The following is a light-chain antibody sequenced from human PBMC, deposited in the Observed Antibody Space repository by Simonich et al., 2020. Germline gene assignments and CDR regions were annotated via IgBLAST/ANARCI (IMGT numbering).Light chain of an antibody. CDR1: QSVSSSY. J-gene: IGKJ2*01. Sequence: EIVLTQSPGTLSLSPGERATLSCRASQSVSSSYLAWYQQKPGLAPRLLIYDASSRATDIPDRFSGSGSGTDFTLTISRLEPEDFAVYYCQQYGSSPYTFGQGTKLEIK. CDR2: DAS. CDR3: QQYGSSPYT. V-gene: IGKV3D-20*01.